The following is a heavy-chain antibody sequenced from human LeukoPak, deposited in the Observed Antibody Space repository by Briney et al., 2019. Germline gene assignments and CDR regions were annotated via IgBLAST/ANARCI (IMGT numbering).Heavy chain of an antibody. CDR1: GGSISSYY. Sequence: PSETLSLTCTVSGGSISSYYWSWIRQPPGKGLEWIGYIYYSGSTNYNPSLKSRVTISVDTSKNQFSLKLSSVTAADTAVYYCARVKNYYDSSGYPYYFDYWGHGTLVTVSS. J-gene: IGHJ4*01. D-gene: IGHD3-22*01. CDR3: ARVKNYYDSSGYPYYFDY. V-gene: IGHV4-59*01. CDR2: IYYSGST.